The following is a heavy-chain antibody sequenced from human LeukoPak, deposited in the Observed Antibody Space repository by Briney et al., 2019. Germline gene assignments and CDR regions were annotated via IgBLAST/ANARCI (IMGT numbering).Heavy chain of an antibody. J-gene: IGHJ5*02. CDR3: AKVWSADFWSGYFTWFDP. CDR2: ISGSGGST. Sequence: GGSLRLSCTASGFTFSVYAMIWVRQAPEKGMEWVSGISGSGGSTYYADSVKGRFTISRDNSKNTLYLQMNSLRAEDTAVYYCAKVWSADFWSGYFTWFDPWGQGTLVTVSS. CDR1: GFTFSVYA. V-gene: IGHV3-23*01. D-gene: IGHD3-3*01.